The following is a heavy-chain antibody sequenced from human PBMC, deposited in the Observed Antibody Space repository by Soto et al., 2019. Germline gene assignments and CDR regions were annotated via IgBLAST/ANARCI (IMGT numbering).Heavy chain of an antibody. J-gene: IGHJ6*02. Sequence: GGSLRLSCTASGFTFGDYAMSWVRQAPGKGLEWVGFIRSKAYGGTTEYAASVKGRFTISRDDSKSIAYLQMNSLKTEDTAVYCCTRDYDSDYYYGMDVWGQGTTVTVSS. V-gene: IGHV3-49*04. D-gene: IGHD5-12*01. CDR3: TRDYDSDYYYGMDV. CDR2: IRSKAYGGTT. CDR1: GFTFGDYA.